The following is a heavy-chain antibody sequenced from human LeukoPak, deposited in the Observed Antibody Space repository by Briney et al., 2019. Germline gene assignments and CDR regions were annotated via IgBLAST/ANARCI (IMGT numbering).Heavy chain of an antibody. CDR2: IYTSGST. CDR1: GGSISSYY. CDR3: ARASSYDSVTRYNPSWFGP. Sequence: SETLSLTCTVSGGSISSYYWSWIRQPAGKGLEWIGRIYTSGSTNYNPSLKSRVTMSVDTSKNQFSLKLSSVTAADTAVYYCARASSYDSVTRYNPSWFGPWGQGTLVTVSS. J-gene: IGHJ5*02. D-gene: IGHD3-22*01. V-gene: IGHV4-4*07.